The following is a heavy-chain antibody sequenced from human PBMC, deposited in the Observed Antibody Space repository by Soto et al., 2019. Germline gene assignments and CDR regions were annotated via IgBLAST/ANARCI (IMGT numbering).Heavy chain of an antibody. CDR2: ISTYNGNT. J-gene: IGHJ3*02. CDR1: GYTFTRYG. Sequence: QVQLEQSGAEVKKPGASVKVSCKASGYTFTRYGITWVRQAPGQGLEWMGRISTYNGNTNYAQKIQGRVTMTADTSTTTTYMELRSLTSDDTAVYYCARAPAYSTDRGAFDIWGQGTVVTVSS. CDR3: ARAPAYSTDRGAFDI. D-gene: IGHD6-13*01. V-gene: IGHV1-18*01.